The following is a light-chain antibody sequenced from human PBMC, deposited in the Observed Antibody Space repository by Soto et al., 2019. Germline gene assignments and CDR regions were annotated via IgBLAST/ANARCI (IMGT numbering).Light chain of an antibody. V-gene: IGKV1-12*01. CDR1: QDIRTW. Sequence: QMTQSPSSVSAYVGDRVTITCRASQDIRTWLAWYQQKPGKAPKILIYGASTLQSGVPSRFSGSGSGTYFTLTIIILQPEDSATYYCQHATTFPITFGQGTRLEIK. J-gene: IGKJ5*01. CDR3: QHATTFPIT. CDR2: GAS.